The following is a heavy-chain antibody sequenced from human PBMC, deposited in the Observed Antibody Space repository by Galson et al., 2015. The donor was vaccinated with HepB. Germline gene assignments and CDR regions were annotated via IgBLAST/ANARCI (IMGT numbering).Heavy chain of an antibody. Sequence: ALVKPTQTLTLTCTVSGFSLNSRGMRVGWIRQPPGKALEWLARIDWDDDKFYRTSLKTRLTVSKDTSKNQVFLTMTNMDPVDTATYYCARLTVGDYVAFDIWGQGTMVTVSS. CDR2: IDWDDDK. D-gene: IGHD4-17*01. J-gene: IGHJ3*02. V-gene: IGHV2-70*04. CDR1: GFSLNSRGMR. CDR3: ARLTVGDYVAFDI.